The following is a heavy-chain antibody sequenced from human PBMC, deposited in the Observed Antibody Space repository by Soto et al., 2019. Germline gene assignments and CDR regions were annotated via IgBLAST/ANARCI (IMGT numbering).Heavy chain of an antibody. J-gene: IGHJ5*02. CDR2: ISAYNGNT. CDR1: GYTFTSYG. CDR3: ARGGFPYYYGSGSLAMMNWFDP. Sequence: GASVKVSCKASGYTFTSYGISWVRQAPGQGLEWMGWISAYNGNTNYAQKLQGRVTMTTDTSTSTAYMELRSLRSDDTAVYYCARGGFPYYYGSGSLAMMNWFDPWGQGTLVTVSS. V-gene: IGHV1-18*04. D-gene: IGHD3-10*01.